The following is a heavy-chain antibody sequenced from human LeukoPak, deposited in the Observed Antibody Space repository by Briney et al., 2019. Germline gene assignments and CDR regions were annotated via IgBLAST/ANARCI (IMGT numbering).Heavy chain of an antibody. Sequence: PSETLSLTCTVSGGSISSYYWSWIRQPPGKGLEWIGYIYYSGSTNYNPSLKSRVTISVDTSKNQFSLKLSSVPAADTAVYYCATDRVFYGDYNYYYMDVWGKGTTVTVSS. CDR2: IYYSGST. D-gene: IGHD4-17*01. CDR1: GGSISSYY. CDR3: ATDRVFYGDYNYYYMDV. V-gene: IGHV4-59*01. J-gene: IGHJ6*03.